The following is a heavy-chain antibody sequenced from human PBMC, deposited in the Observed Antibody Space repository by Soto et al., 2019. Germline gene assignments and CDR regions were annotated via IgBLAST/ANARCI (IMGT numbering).Heavy chain of an antibody. D-gene: IGHD3-16*01. V-gene: IGHV5-51*01. CDR2: IYPGDSDT. CDR3: SRVAYSYGSDS. CDR1: GYNFTNYW. J-gene: IGHJ4*02. Sequence: GESLKISCKGPGYNFTNYWIAWVRQTPAKGLEWMGMIYPGDSDTRTNPSFRGQVTLSADKSITTAYLHWNTLQASDTAIYFCSRVAYSYGSDSWGQGTRVTVSS.